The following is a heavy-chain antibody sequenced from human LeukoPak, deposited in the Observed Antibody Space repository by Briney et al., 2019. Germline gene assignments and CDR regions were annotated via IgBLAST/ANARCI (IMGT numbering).Heavy chain of an antibody. CDR2: INTDTRNP. Sequence: ASVKVSCKASGYIFTDYGMSWVRQAPGQGLEWMGWINTDTRNPTYAQGFTGRFVFSLDTSASTAHLQISSLTADDTAIYYCARKVRGVYHFDYWGQGTLVTVSS. CDR1: GYIFTDYG. V-gene: IGHV7-4-1*02. CDR3: ARKVRGVYHFDY. J-gene: IGHJ4*02. D-gene: IGHD2-8*01.